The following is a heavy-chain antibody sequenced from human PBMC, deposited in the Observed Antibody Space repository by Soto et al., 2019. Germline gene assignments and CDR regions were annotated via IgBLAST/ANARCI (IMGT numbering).Heavy chain of an antibody. CDR3: TRWNGFGDS. CDR1: GFSIPDYG. D-gene: IGHD1-1*01. Sequence: VQLLESGGGSVQPGGSLKLSCGVSGFSIPDYGVTWVRQPPGKGLEWVSGFTGGHGKTFYADSVRGRFTLSREDSRTTGYLQMDSLRVEDTAVYYCTRWNGFGDSWGQGTLVTVAS. V-gene: IGHV3-23*01. J-gene: IGHJ4*02. CDR2: FTGGHGKT.